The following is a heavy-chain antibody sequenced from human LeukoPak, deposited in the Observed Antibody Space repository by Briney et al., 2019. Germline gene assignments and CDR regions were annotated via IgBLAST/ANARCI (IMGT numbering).Heavy chain of an antibody. Sequence: GGSLRLSCAASGFTFSNAWMSWVRHAPGKGLEWVGRIKSKTDSGTTDYAAPVKGRFTISRDDSKNTLYLQMNSLKIEDTAVYYCTTYSTIVYWGQGTLVTVSS. CDR3: TTYSTIVY. CDR2: IKSKTDSGTT. J-gene: IGHJ4*02. D-gene: IGHD2/OR15-2a*01. CDR1: GFTFSNAW. V-gene: IGHV3-15*01.